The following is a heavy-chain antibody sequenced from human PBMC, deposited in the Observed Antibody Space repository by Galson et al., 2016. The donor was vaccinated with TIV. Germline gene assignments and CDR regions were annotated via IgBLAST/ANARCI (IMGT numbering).Heavy chain of an antibody. Sequence: SLRLSCAASGFTFSTYAMNWVRQAPGKGLEWVSGIVGTGGTTYYADSVKGRFTISRDNSKNTLYLQMNSLRAEDTALYHCARVRSCGGDCYYFDYWGQGSLVTVSS. V-gene: IGHV3-23*01. J-gene: IGHJ4*02. CDR2: IVGTGGTT. D-gene: IGHD2-21*02. CDR1: GFTFSTYA. CDR3: ARVRSCGGDCYYFDY.